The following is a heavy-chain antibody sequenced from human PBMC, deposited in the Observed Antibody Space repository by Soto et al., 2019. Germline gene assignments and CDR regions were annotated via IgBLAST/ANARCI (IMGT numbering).Heavy chain of an antibody. J-gene: IGHJ4*02. Sequence: ASVKVSCKTSGYTFNTYGINWVRQAPGQGLELMGWISAYNGNTKYSQKFSGRVTITRDTSANTAFMELSSLRSEDTAMYYCARELQGLYYFDFWGQGTLVTVSS. CDR1: GYTFNTYG. CDR3: ARELQGLYYFDF. CDR2: ISAYNGNT. D-gene: IGHD4-4*01. V-gene: IGHV1-18*01.